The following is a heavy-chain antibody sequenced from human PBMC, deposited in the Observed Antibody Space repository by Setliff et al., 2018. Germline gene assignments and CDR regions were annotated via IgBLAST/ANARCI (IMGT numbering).Heavy chain of an antibody. J-gene: IGHJ6*03. CDR1: GFTFSSYS. CDR3: ARLALTGYDSSGYYYALDYYYYMDV. CDR2: ISYSSGSTI. V-gene: IGHV3-48*01. D-gene: IGHD3-22*01. Sequence: PGGSLRLSCAASGFTFSSYSMNWVRQAPGKGLEWVAHISYSSGSTIDYADSVKGRFTISRDNANQSLYLQMNTLRAEDTAVYYCARLALTGYDSSGYYYALDYYYYMDVWGKGTTVTVSS.